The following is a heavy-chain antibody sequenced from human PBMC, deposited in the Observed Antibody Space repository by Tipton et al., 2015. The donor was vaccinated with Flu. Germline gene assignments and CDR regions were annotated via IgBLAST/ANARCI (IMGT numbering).Heavy chain of an antibody. CDR2: ISAYNGNT. CDR1: GYTFTSYG. Sequence: QLVQSGAEVKKPGASVKVSCKASGYTFTSYGISWVRQAPGQGLEWMGWISAYNGNTNYAQKLQGRVTMTTDTSTSTAYMELRSLRSDDTAVYYCARDLSGWYRRQAAKYYFDYWGQGTLVTVSS. J-gene: IGHJ4*02. V-gene: IGHV1-18*04. CDR3: ARDLSGWYRRQAAKYYFDY. D-gene: IGHD6-19*01.